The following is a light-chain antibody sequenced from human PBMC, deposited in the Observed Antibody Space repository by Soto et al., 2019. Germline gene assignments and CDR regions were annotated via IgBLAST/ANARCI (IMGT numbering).Light chain of an antibody. J-gene: IGKJ1*01. V-gene: IGKV3-20*01. CDR3: QQYGSSPPET. CDR1: QSVSSSY. CDR2: GAS. Sequence: EIVLTQSPGTLSLAPGERANLSCRASQSVSSSYLAWYQQKPGQAPRLIIYGASSRATGIPDRFSGSGSGTDFTLTISSLEPEDFAVYYCQQYGSSPPETFGQGTKVDIK.